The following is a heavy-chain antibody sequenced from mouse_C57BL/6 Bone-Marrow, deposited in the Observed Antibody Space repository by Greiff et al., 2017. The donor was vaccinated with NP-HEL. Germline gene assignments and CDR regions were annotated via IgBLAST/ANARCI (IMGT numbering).Heavy chain of an antibody. V-gene: IGHV1-64*01. CDR3: AMGYYGSRYYFDY. D-gene: IGHD1-1*01. CDR1: GYTFTSYW. Sequence: PGASVKLSCKASGYTFTSYWMHWVKQRPGQGLEWIGMIHPNSGSTNYNEKFKSKATLTVDKSSSTAYMQLSSLTSEDSAVYYCAMGYYGSRYYFDYWGQGTTLTVSS. CDR2: IHPNSGST. J-gene: IGHJ2*01.